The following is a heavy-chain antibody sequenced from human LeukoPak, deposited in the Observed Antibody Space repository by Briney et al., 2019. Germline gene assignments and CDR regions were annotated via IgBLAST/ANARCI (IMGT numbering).Heavy chain of an antibody. CDR2: TDGNNK. Sequence: PGGSLRLSCVASGFAFTTYAVHWVRQAPGKGLEWVAVTDGNNKFNADSMMGRFTISSDKSTNTLYLQMNSLRPEDTAVYYCAKDLIAGSPDYFDHWGQGTLVTVSS. V-gene: IGHV3-30*14. D-gene: IGHD1-14*01. CDR3: AKDLIAGSPDYFDH. J-gene: IGHJ4*02. CDR1: GFAFTTYA.